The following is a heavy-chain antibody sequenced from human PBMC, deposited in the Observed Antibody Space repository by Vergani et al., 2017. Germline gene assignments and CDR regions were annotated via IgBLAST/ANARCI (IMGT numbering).Heavy chain of an antibody. J-gene: IGHJ3*02. Sequence: EVQLVESGGGLVKPGGSLRLSCAASGFTFSSYSMNWVRQAPGKGLEWVSSISSSSSYIYYADSVKGPFTISRDNAKNSLYLQMNSLRAEDTAVYYCARKRGGYAFDIWGQGTMVTVSS. D-gene: IGHD3-10*01. CDR1: GFTFSSYS. V-gene: IGHV3-21*01. CDR3: ARKRGGYAFDI. CDR2: ISSSSSYI.